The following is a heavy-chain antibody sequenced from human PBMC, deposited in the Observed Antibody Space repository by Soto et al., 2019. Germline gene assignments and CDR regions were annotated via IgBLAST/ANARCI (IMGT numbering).Heavy chain of an antibody. Sequence: PSETLSLTCAVYGGSFSGYYWSWIRQPPGKGLEWIGEINHSGSTNYNPSLKSRVTISVDTSKNQFSLKLSSVTAADTAVYYCARVTLHYYDFWSGFRTQYGIDVWGQGTTVTVSS. V-gene: IGHV4-34*01. CDR3: ARVTLHYYDFWSGFRTQYGIDV. J-gene: IGHJ6*02. D-gene: IGHD3-3*01. CDR1: GGSFSGYY. CDR2: INHSGST.